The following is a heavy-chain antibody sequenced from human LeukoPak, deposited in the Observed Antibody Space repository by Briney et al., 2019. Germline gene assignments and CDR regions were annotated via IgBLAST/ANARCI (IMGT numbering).Heavy chain of an antibody. J-gene: IGHJ2*01. D-gene: IGHD3-16*01. CDR2: VYYSGNT. Sequence: SETLSLTCAVSGASMSSYFWTWIRQPPGKGLEWIGNVYYSGNTFYSPSLKSRVTISVDTSKGQFSLKVKSVTAADTAVYYCVRGNGDYLGAPDWYFDLWGRGTLVSVS. V-gene: IGHV4-59*01. CDR3: VRGNGDYLGAPDWYFDL. CDR1: GASMSSYF.